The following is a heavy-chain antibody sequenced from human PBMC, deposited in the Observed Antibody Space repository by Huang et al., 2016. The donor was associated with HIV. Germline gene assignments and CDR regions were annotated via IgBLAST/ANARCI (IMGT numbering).Heavy chain of an antibody. CDR1: GGSISNYY. CDR2: IYYSGSP. CDR3: ARVGPNSSGWYSFTYFFDF. J-gene: IGHJ4*02. D-gene: IGHD6-19*01. Sequence: QVQLQESGPGLVKPSETLSLTCTVSGGSISNYYWSWIRQPPGKGLDWICGIYYSGSPNYNPPLMSRVTISVDTSKNQFSLNLSSVTAADTAVYYCARVGPNSSGWYSFTYFFDFWGQGTLVTVSS. V-gene: IGHV4-59*01.